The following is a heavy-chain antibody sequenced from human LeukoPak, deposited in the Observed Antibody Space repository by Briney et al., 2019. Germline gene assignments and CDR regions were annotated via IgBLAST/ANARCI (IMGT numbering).Heavy chain of an antibody. J-gene: IGHJ4*02. CDR3: TTDQHDSSGYWADY. CDR2: XXXKTDGGTT. CDR1: GFTFSNXX. V-gene: IGHV3-15*01. Sequence: GFTFSNXXXXXXXXXPGKXXXXXXXXXXKTDGGTTDYAAPVKGRFTISRDDSKNTLYLQMNSLKTEDTAVYYCTTDQHDSSGYWADYWGQGTLVTVSS. D-gene: IGHD3-22*01.